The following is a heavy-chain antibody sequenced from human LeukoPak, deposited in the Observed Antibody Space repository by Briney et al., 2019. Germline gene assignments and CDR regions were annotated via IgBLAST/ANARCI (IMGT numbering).Heavy chain of an antibody. J-gene: IGHJ4*02. D-gene: IGHD2-15*01. Sequence: GGSLRLSCAASGFTFSSYGMHWVRQAPGKGLEWVAFIRYDGSNKYYADSVKGRFTISRDNSKNTLYLQMNSLRAEDTAVYYCAKDGDIVVVVAAVYFDYWGQGTLVTVSS. CDR2: IRYDGSNK. CDR1: GFTFSSYG. V-gene: IGHV3-30*02. CDR3: AKDGDIVVVVAAVYFDY.